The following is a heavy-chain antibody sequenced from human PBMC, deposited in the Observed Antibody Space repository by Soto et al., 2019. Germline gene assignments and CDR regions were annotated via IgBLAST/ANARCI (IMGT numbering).Heavy chain of an antibody. Sequence: QVQLVQSGAEVKKPGSSVKVSCKASGGTFSSYTISWVRQAPGQGLEWMGRIIPILGIANYAQKFQGRVTITADKSTSTAYIELSSLRSEDTAVYYCARDSDNWNEGWFDPWGQGTLVTVSS. CDR3: ARDSDNWNEGWFDP. CDR1: GGTFSSYT. CDR2: IIPILGIA. J-gene: IGHJ5*02. D-gene: IGHD1-1*01. V-gene: IGHV1-69*08.